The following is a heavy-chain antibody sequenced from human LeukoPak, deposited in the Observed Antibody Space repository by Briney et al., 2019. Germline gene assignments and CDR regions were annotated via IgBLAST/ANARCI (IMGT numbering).Heavy chain of an antibody. CDR2: FDPEDGET. J-gene: IGHJ5*02. CDR3: ATWGSSLALYWFDL. V-gene: IGHV1-24*01. CDR1: GYTLTELS. Sequence: GASVKVSCKVSGYTLTELSMHWVRQAPGKGLEWMGGFDPEDGETIYAQKFQGRVTMTEDTSTDTAYMELSSLRSEDAAVYYCATWGSSLALYWFDLWGQGTLVTVSS. D-gene: IGHD6-6*01.